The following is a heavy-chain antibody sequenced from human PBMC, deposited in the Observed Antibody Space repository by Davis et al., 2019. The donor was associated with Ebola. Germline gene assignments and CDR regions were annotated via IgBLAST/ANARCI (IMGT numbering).Heavy chain of an antibody. J-gene: IGHJ5*02. CDR1: GGSFSGHY. Sequence: MPSDTLSPTFALHGGSFSGHYWSWIRQPPGKGLEWIGEINYSGSTNYDPSLKSRVTISVDTSKSQFSLKVSSVTAADTAVYYCARVLQQVVRLDPWGQGTLVTVSS. CDR3: ARVLQQVVRLDP. CDR2: INYSGST. D-gene: IGHD6-6*01. V-gene: IGHV4-34*01.